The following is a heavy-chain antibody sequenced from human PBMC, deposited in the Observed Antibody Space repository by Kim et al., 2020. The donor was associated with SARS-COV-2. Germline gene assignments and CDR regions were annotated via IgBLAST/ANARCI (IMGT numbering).Heavy chain of an antibody. D-gene: IGHD2-15*01. CDR3: ARDLSSSSWYLLYCSGGSCYLDYGMDV. J-gene: IGHJ6*02. V-gene: IGHV3-33*01. Sequence: GGSLRLSCAASGFTFSSYGMHWVRQAPGKGLEWVAVIWYDGSNKYYADSVKGRFTISRDNSKNTLYLQMNSLRAEDTAVYYCARDLSSSSWYLLYCSGGSCYLDYGMDVWGQGTTVTVSS. CDR1: GFTFSSYG. CDR2: IWYDGSNK.